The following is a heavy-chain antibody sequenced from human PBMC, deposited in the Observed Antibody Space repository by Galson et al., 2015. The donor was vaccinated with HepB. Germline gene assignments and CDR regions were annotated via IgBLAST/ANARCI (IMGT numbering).Heavy chain of an antibody. Sequence: SLRLSCAASGFTVSSNYMSWVRQAPGKGLEWVSVIYSGGSTYYADSVKGRFTISRDNSKNTLYLQMNGLRAEDTAVYYCARRRWGGYSYGGLDPWAREPWSPSPQ. V-gene: IGHV3-53*01. D-gene: IGHD5-18*01. CDR1: GFTVSSNY. CDR3: ARRRWGGYSYGGLDP. J-gene: IGHJ5*02. CDR2: IYSGGST.